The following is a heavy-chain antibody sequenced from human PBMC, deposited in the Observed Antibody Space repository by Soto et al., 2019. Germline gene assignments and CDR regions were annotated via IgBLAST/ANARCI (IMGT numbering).Heavy chain of an antibody. J-gene: IGHJ4*02. D-gene: IGHD1-1*01. CDR3: ARQYNVDGAKLWAH. CDR1: GDSISSSTYY. V-gene: IGHV4-39*01. CDR2: IYYSGST. Sequence: QLQLQESGPGLVKPSETLSLTGTVSGDSISSSTYYWGWFRQPPGKRLAWIGRIYYSGSTYYSPSLTSRVTISMDTSKRQFSLSLSSVTAADTAMYYCARQYNVDGAKLWAHLGQGTLGTVS.